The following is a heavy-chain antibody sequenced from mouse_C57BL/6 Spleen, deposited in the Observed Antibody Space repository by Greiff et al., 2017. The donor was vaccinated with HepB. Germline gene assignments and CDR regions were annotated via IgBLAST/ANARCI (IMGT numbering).Heavy chain of an antibody. CDR1: GYTFTDYY. V-gene: IGHV1-26*01. J-gene: IGHJ1*03. Sequence: EVQLQQSGPELVKPGASVKISCKASGYTFTDYYMNWVKQSHGKSLEWIGDINPNNGGTSYNQKFKGKATLTVDKSSSTAYMELRSLTSEDSAVYYCARTAIYDGYYGYFDVWGTGTTVTVSS. D-gene: IGHD2-3*01. CDR2: INPNNGGT. CDR3: ARTAIYDGYYGYFDV.